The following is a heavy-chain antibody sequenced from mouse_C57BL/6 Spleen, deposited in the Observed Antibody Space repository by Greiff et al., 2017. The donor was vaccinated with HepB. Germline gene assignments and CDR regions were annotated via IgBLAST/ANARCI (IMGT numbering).Heavy chain of an antibody. J-gene: IGHJ3*01. V-gene: IGHV8-12*01. CDR2: IYWDDDK. Sequence: VKLMESGPGILQSSQTLSLTCSFSGFSLSTSGMGVSWIRQPSGKGLEWLAHIYWDDDKRYNPSLKSRLTISKDTSRNQVFLKITSVDTADTATYYCAFDGYYEEFAYWGQGTLVTVSA. D-gene: IGHD2-3*01. CDR1: GFSLSTSGMG. CDR3: AFDGYYEEFAY.